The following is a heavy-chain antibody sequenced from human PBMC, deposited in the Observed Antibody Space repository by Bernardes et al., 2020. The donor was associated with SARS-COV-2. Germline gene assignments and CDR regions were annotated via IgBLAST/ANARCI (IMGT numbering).Heavy chain of an antibody. CDR1: GYTFTGYY. D-gene: IGHD2-2*01. Sequence: ASVEVSWKASGYTFTGYYMHWVRQAPGQGLEWMGWINPNSGGTNYAKKFQGWVTMTSDTSISTAYMELSRLRSDDTAVYYCARDIGKGCSSTSCTEVYGMDVWGQGTTVTVSS. V-gene: IGHV1-2*04. CDR3: ARDIGKGCSSTSCTEVYGMDV. CDR2: INPNSGGT. J-gene: IGHJ6*02.